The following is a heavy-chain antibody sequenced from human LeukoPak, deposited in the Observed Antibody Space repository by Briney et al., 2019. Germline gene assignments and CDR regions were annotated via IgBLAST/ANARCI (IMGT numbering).Heavy chain of an antibody. Sequence: ASVEVSCKASGYTFTDYHLHWVRQAPGQGLEWMGWINPNSGGTNYAQKFQGRVTMTRDTSINTAYMELSGLSSDDTAVYYCARDIRPRVESFDYWGQGTLVAVSS. CDR1: GYTFTDYH. CDR3: ARDIRPRVESFDY. D-gene: IGHD3-3*01. CDR2: INPNSGGT. J-gene: IGHJ4*02. V-gene: IGHV1-2*02.